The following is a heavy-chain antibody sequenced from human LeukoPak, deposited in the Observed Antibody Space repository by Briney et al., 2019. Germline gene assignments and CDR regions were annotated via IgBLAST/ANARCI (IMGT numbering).Heavy chain of an antibody. CDR2: INPNSGNT. J-gene: IGHJ6*03. D-gene: IGHD3-9*01. Sequence: GASVKVSCKASGYTFTGYYMHWVRQAPGQGLEWMGWINPNSGNTGYAQKFQGRVTMTRNTSISTAYMELSSLRSEDTAVYYCARINLGYDILTGYLQDYYMDVWGKGTTVTISS. V-gene: IGHV1-8*02. CDR1: GYTFTGYY. CDR3: ARINLGYDILTGYLQDYYMDV.